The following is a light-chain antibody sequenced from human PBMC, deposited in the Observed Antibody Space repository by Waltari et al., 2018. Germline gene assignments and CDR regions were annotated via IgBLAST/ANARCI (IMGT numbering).Light chain of an antibody. CDR2: GAS. J-gene: IGKJ1*01. Sequence: EIVMTQSPATLSVSPGERATLSCRASLSVSSNLAWYQQKPGKAPRLLIYGASTRATGIPARLRGSGSVTEFTLTISSLQSEDFAVYYCPQYNNWPPWTFGQGTKVEIK. CDR3: PQYNNWPPWT. V-gene: IGKV3-15*01. CDR1: LSVSSN.